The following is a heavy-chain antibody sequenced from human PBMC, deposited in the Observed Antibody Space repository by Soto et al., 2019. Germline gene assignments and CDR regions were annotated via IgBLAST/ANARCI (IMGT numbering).Heavy chain of an antibody. V-gene: IGHV3-74*01. D-gene: IGHD1-7*01. CDR3: AGSPGLGRISGTTLGA. CDR1: GFTFSSAW. CDR2: INGDGSST. J-gene: IGHJ5*01. Sequence: HPGGSLRLSCAASGFTFSSAWMHWVRQAPGKGLVWVSRINGDGSSTSYADSVKGRFTISRDNAKNMLYLQVNSLRADDTAVYYYAGSPGLGRISGTTLGAWGQGTLVT.